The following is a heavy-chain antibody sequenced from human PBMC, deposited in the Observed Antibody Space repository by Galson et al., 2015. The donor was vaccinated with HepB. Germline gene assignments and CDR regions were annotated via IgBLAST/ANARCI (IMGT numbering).Heavy chain of an antibody. CDR3: AKEMAEVGKPFFDY. CDR2: VRDNGGT. J-gene: IGHJ4*02. D-gene: IGHD5-24*01. V-gene: IGHV3-23*01. CDR1: GFRFSRFA. Sequence: SLRLPCAASGFRFSRFAMSWVRQAPGKGPEWVSGVRDNGGTFYADSVKGRFTISRDNSKNTVYLQMNSLRAEDTAIYYCAKEMAEVGKPFFDYWGQGTLVIVSS.